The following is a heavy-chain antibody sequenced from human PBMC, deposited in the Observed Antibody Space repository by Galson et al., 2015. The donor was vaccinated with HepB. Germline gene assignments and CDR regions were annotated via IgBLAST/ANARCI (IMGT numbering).Heavy chain of an antibody. D-gene: IGHD3-16*01. Sequence: SLRLSCAASGFSVSSNFMTWVRQAPGKGLEWVSVIHSDDNTYYADSVKGRFTISRDNSKNTLYLQMISLRAEDTAMYYCELFYAYNGMDVWGQGTAVTVSS. CDR3: ELFYAYNGMDV. J-gene: IGHJ6*02. CDR2: IHSDDNT. CDR1: GFSVSSNF. V-gene: IGHV3-66*01.